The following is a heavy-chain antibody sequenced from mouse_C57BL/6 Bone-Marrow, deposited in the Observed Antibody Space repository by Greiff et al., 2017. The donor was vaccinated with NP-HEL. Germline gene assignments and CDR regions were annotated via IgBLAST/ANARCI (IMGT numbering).Heavy chain of an antibody. J-gene: IGHJ3*01. CDR1: GYTFTSYW. V-gene: IGHV1-64*01. D-gene: IGHD4-1*01. CDR3: ARWIWAWFAY. Sequence: QVQLQQPGAELVKPGASVKLSCTASGYTFTSYWMHWVKQRPGQGLEWIGMIHPNSGSTNYNEKFKSKATLTVDKSSSTAYMQLSSLTSEDSAVYYCARWIWAWFAYWGQGTLVTVSA. CDR2: IHPNSGST.